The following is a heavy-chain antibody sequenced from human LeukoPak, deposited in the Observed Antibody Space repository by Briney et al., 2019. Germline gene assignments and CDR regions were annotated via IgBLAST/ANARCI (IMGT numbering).Heavy chain of an antibody. J-gene: IGHJ3*02. Sequence: SETLSLTCTVSGGSISSYYWSWIRQPAGEGLEWIGRIYTSGSTNYNPSLKSRVTMSVDTSKNQFSLKLSSVTAADTAVYYCARHAISHSHGYMGAFDIWGQGTMVTVSS. D-gene: IGHD5-18*01. V-gene: IGHV4-4*07. CDR3: ARHAISHSHGYMGAFDI. CDR2: IYTSGST. CDR1: GGSISSYY.